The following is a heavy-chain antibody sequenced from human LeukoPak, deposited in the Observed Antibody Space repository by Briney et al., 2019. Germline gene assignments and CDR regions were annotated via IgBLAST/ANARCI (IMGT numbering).Heavy chain of an antibody. D-gene: IGHD6-19*01. Sequence: SGGSLRLSCAASGFTVSSNYMSWVRQAPGKGLEWVSAISGSGGSTYYADSVKGRFTISRDNSKNTLYLQMNSLRAEDTAVYYCAKDHLTRMYSSGKSPGWYFDLWGRGTLVTVSS. CDR2: ISGSGGST. J-gene: IGHJ2*01. V-gene: IGHV3-23*01. CDR1: GFTVSSNY. CDR3: AKDHLTRMYSSGKSPGWYFDL.